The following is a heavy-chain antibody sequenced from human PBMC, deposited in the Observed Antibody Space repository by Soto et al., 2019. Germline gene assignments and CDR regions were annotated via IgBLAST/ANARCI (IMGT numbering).Heavy chain of an antibody. D-gene: IGHD1-7*01. CDR3: ARDLGTGTTFY. V-gene: IGHV3-30-3*01. CDR1: GFTFSSYA. J-gene: IGHJ4*02. Sequence: QVQRVESGGGVVQPGRSLRLSCAASGFTFSSYAMHWVRQAPGKGLEWVAVISYDGSNKYYADSVKGRFTISRDNSKNTLYLQMNSLRAEDTAVYYCARDLGTGTTFYWGQGTLVTVSS. CDR2: ISYDGSNK.